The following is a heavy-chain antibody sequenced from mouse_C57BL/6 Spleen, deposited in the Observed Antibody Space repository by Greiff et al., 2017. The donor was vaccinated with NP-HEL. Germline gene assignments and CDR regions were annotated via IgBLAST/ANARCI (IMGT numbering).Heavy chain of an antibody. Sequence: EVQGVESGGGLVQPGGSLSLSCAASGFTFTDYYMSWVRQPPGKALEWLGFIRNKANGYTTEYSASVKGRFTISRANSQSILYLQMNALRAEDSATYYCARSYTVPPDYYAMDYWGQGTSVTVSS. CDR3: ARSYTVPPDYYAMDY. D-gene: IGHD1-1*01. CDR1: GFTFTDYY. J-gene: IGHJ4*01. V-gene: IGHV7-3*01. CDR2: IRNKANGYTT.